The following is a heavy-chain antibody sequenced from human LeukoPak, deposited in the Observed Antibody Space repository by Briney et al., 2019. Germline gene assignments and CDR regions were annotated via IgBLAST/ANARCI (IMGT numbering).Heavy chain of an antibody. J-gene: IGHJ5*02. CDR2: IYYSGST. D-gene: IGHD2-2*01. CDR1: GGSISSYY. CDR3: ARLGWYCSSTSCSNNWFDP. V-gene: IGHV4-59*08. Sequence: SETLSLTCTVSGGSISSYYWSWIRQPPGKGLEWIGYIYYSGSTNYNPSLKSRVTISVDTSKNQFSLKLSSVTAADTAVYYCARLGWYCSSTSCSNNWFDPWGQGTLVTVSS.